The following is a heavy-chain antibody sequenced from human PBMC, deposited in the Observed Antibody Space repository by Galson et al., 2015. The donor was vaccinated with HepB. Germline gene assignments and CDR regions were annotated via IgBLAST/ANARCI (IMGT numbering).Heavy chain of an antibody. CDR1: GFTVSNNY. D-gene: IGHD6-13*01. V-gene: IGHV3-66*01. Sequence: SLRLSCAASGFTVSNNYMRWVRQAPGKGLEWVSVIYSGGSTNYAASVKGRFTISRDNSKNTLYLQMNSLRAEDTAVYYCARDGYSSSWYVRYFDLWGRGTLVTVSS. CDR3: ARDGYSSSWYVRYFDL. CDR2: IYSGGST. J-gene: IGHJ2*01.